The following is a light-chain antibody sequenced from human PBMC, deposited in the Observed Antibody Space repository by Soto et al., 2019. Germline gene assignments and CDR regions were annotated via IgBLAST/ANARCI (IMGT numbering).Light chain of an antibody. CDR1: KLGDKY. CDR3: QAWDSSTGV. CDR2: QDS. V-gene: IGLV3-1*01. J-gene: IGLJ2*01. Sequence: ELTQPPSVSVSPGQTASITCSGDKLGDKYACWYQQKPGQSPVLVIYQDSKRPSGIPERFSGSNSGNTATLTISGTQAMDEADYYCQAWDSSTGVFGGGTKLTVL.